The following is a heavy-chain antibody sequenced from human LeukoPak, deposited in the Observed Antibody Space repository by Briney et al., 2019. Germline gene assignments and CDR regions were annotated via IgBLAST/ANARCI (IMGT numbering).Heavy chain of an antibody. CDR3: ARADIAAAGIGCFDY. Sequence: SETLSLTCTVSGGSISSSRYYWGWIRQPPGKGLEWIGNIYYSGSTYYNPSLKSRVTISVDTSKNQFSLKLSSVTAADTAVYYCARADIAAAGIGCFDYWGQGTLVTVSS. CDR1: GGSISSSRYY. CDR2: IYYSGST. D-gene: IGHD6-13*01. J-gene: IGHJ4*02. V-gene: IGHV4-39*07.